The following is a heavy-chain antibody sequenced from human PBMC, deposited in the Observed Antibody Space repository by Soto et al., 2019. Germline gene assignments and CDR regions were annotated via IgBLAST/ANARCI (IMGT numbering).Heavy chain of an antibody. CDR2: IIPIYGAG. Sequence: LLVQSGAEVKKPGSSVKVSCKASGGPFSNIGISWVRQAPGQGLEWVGGIIPIYGAGDYATKFQCRVSISADDSTRTVFLEVYSLRSEDTAVYYCARGGTGETAEKVYENYYYGMDVWGQGTTVIVS. CDR1: GGPFSNIG. J-gene: IGHJ6*02. D-gene: IGHD2-8*01. V-gene: IGHV1-69*01. CDR3: ARGGTGETAEKVYENYYYGMDV.